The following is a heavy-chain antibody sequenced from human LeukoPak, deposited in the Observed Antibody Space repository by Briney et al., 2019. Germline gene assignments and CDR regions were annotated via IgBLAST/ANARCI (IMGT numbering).Heavy chain of an antibody. CDR1: GYTFTSYD. CDR2: MNPNSGKT. D-gene: IGHD2-2*01. V-gene: IGHV1-8*01. CDR3: ARVSRLRRHIVVVPAAMQDSDYDSSGQPLAY. Sequence: GASVKVSCKASGYTFTSYDINWVRQATGQGLEWMGWMNPNSGKTGYAQKFQGRVTMTRNTSISTAYMELSSLRSEDTAVYYCARVSRLRRHIVVVPAAMQDSDYDSSGQPLAYWGQGTLVTVSS. J-gene: IGHJ4*02.